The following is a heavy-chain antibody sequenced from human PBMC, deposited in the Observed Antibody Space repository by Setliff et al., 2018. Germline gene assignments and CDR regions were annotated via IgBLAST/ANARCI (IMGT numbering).Heavy chain of an antibody. CDR3: TTGPRDSRNYMTWLDS. J-gene: IGHJ5*01. CDR2: IKSSREGATS. D-gene: IGHD4-4*01. Sequence: PGGSLRLSCAASGITFINAWMTRVRQAPGKGPEWVGRIKSSREGATSDYGAPAKGRFTISRDDSKNMIYLQMNNLKSDDTGFYYCTTGPRDSRNYMTWLDSWGQGTLVTVSS. CDR1: GITFINAW. V-gene: IGHV3-15*01.